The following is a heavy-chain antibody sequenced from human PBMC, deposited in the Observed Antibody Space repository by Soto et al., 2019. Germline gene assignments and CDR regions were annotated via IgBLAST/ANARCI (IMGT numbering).Heavy chain of an antibody. J-gene: IGHJ4*02. CDR3: RLFCGGAGGSCSLDY. CDR1: GFTFSGSA. V-gene: IGHV3-73*01. D-gene: IGHD2-15*01. Sequence: GGSLRLSCAASGFTFSGSAMHWVRQASGKGLEWVGRIRSKANSYATAYAASVKGRFTISRDDSKNTAYLQMNSLKTEDTAVYYCRLFCGGAGGSCSLDYWGQGTLVTVSS. CDR2: IRSKANSYAT.